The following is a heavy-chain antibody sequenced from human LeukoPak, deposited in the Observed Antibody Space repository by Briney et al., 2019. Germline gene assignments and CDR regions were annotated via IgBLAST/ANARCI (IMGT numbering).Heavy chain of an antibody. J-gene: IGHJ6*03. CDR1: GYSISSGYY. CDR3: ARHAEGYSGYDRGSYYYYYMDV. Sequence: SETLSLTCAVSGYSISSGYYWGWIRQPPGKGLEWIGSIYHSGSTYYNPSLKSRVTISVDTSKNQFSLKLSSVTAADTAVYYCARHAEGYSGYDRGSYYYYYMDVWGKGTTVTVSS. CDR2: IYHSGST. D-gene: IGHD5-12*01. V-gene: IGHV4-38-2*01.